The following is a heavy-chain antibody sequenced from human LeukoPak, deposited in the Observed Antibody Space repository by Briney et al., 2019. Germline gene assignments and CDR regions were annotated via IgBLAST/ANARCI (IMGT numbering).Heavy chain of an antibody. CDR2: ISGSGGST. Sequence: TGGPLRLSCAASGFTFSSYAMNWVRQAPGKGLEWVSGISGSGGSTYYADSVKGRSTISRDNSKNTLYLQMNSLRAEDTAVYYCAKSIVVVPTARGYYFDSWGQGTLVTVSS. CDR3: AKSIVVVPTARGYYFDS. D-gene: IGHD2-2*01. J-gene: IGHJ4*02. CDR1: GFTFSSYA. V-gene: IGHV3-23*01.